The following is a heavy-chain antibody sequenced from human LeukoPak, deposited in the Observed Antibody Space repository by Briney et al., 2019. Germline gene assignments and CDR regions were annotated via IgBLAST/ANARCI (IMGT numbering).Heavy chain of an antibody. J-gene: IGHJ4*02. CDR3: TTLYQLPGGDY. V-gene: IGHV3-15*01. D-gene: IGHD2-2*01. CDR1: GFTFSNAR. CDR2: IKSKTDGGTT. Sequence: PGGSLRLSCAASGFTFSNARMSWVRQAPGKGLEWVGRIKSKTDGGTTDYAAPVKGRFTISRDDSKNTLYLQMNSLKTEDTAVYYRTTLYQLPGGDYWGQGTLVTVSS.